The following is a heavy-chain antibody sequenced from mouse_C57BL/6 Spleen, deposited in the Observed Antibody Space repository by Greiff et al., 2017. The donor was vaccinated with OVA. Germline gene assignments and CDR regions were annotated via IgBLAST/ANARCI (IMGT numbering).Heavy chain of an antibody. CDR3: ARRYGNYDYWYFDV. CDR2: IDPSDSYT. D-gene: IGHD2-1*01. J-gene: IGHJ1*03. V-gene: IGHV1-59*01. CDR1: GYTFTSYW. Sequence: VQLQQPGAELVRPGTSVKLSCKASGYTFTSYWMHWVKQRPGQGLEWIGVIDPSDSYTNYNQKFKGKATLTVDTSSSTAYMQLSSLTSEDSAVYYCARRYGNYDYWYFDVWGTGTTVTVFS.